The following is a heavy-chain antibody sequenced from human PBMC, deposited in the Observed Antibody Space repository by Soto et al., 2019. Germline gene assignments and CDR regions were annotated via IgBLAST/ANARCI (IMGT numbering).Heavy chain of an antibody. CDR2: INHSGST. V-gene: IGHV4-34*01. D-gene: IGHD4-4*01. CDR1: GGSFSGYY. J-gene: IGHJ6*03. CDR3: ARGLATVTPRYYYYYYMDV. Sequence: SETLSLICAVYGGSFSGYYWSWIRQPPGKGLEWIGEINHSGSTNYNPSLKSRVTISVDTSKNQFSLKLSSVTAADTAVYYCARGLATVTPRYYYYYYMDVWGKGTTVTVSS.